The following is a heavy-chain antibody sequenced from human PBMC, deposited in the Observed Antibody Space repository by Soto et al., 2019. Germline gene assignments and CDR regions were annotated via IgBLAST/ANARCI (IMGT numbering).Heavy chain of an antibody. J-gene: IGHJ6*02. V-gene: IGHV5-10-1*01. CDR1: GYSFTSYW. Sequence: KVSCKGSGYSFTSYWISWVRQMPGKGLEWMGRIDPSDSCTNYSPSFQGHVTISADKSISTAYLQWSSLKASDTAMYYCARLPFSVGAPGYYYYGMDVWGQGTTVTVSS. D-gene: IGHD1-26*01. CDR2: IDPSDSCT. CDR3: ARLPFSVGAPGYYYYGMDV.